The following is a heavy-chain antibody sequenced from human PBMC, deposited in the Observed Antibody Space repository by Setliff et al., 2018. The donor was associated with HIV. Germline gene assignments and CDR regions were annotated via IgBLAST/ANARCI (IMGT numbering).Heavy chain of an antibody. V-gene: IGHV4-34*01. CDR3: ARFLGFLDY. CDR2: INHSGST. Sequence: SETLSLTCAVYGGSFGGYYWNWIRQPPGKGLEWIGDINHSGSTNCNSSFKSRVTISVDTSKKQFSLRLNSVTAADTAVYYCARFLGFLDYWGHGNLVTVSS. D-gene: IGHD3-10*01. J-gene: IGHJ4*01. CDR1: GGSFGGYY.